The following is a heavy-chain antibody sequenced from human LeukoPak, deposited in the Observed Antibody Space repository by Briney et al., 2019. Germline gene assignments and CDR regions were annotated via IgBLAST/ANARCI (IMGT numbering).Heavy chain of an antibody. J-gene: IGHJ4*02. Sequence: GGPLRLSCEVSGFTYSHYSMHWVRQAPGKGLEWIAFISNSDTGIYYADSVKGRFTVSRETANNFLYLQMDSLRAEDTALYFCARDLFGYYFDSWGQGTHVTVSA. D-gene: IGHD2-21*01. CDR1: GFTYSHYS. CDR3: ARDLFGYYFDS. CDR2: ISNSDTGI. V-gene: IGHV3-48*01.